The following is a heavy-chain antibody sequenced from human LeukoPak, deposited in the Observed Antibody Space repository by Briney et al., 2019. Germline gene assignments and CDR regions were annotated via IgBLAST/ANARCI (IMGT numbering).Heavy chain of an antibody. D-gene: IGHD3-22*01. J-gene: IGHJ3*02. CDR1: GYSISSGYY. V-gene: IGHV4-38-2*01. CDR2: IYHSGST. CDR3: ARQTYYYDSSGYYPHDAFDI. Sequence: SETLSLXCAVSGYSISSGYYWGWIRQPPGKGLEWIGSIYHSGSTYYNPSLKSRVTISVDTSKNQFSLKLSSVTAADTAVYYCARQTYYYDSSGYYPHDAFDIWGQGTTVTVSS.